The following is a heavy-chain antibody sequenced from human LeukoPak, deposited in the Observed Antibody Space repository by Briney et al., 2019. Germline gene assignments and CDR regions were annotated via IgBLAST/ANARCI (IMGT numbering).Heavy chain of an antibody. J-gene: IGHJ5*02. Sequence: SETLSLTCAVYGGSFSGYYWSWIRQPPGKGLEWIGEINRSGSTNYNPSLKSRVTISVDTSKNQFSLKLSSVTAADTAVYYCARGTEQWLVRSNWFDPWGQGTLVTVSS. CDR3: ARGTEQWLVRSNWFDP. V-gene: IGHV4-34*01. CDR1: GGSFSGYY. CDR2: INRSGST. D-gene: IGHD6-19*01.